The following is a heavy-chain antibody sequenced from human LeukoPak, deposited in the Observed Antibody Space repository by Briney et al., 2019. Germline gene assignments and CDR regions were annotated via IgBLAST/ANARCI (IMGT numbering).Heavy chain of an antibody. D-gene: IGHD3-10*01. J-gene: IGHJ4*02. Sequence: PGRSLRLSCAASGFTFSSYAMHWVRQAPGKGLEWVAVISYDGSNKYYADSVKGRLTISRDNSKNTLYLQMNSLRAEDTAAYYCARDPLYGSGSSLDYWGQGTLVTVSS. V-gene: IGHV3-30*04. CDR1: GFTFSSYA. CDR3: ARDPLYGSGSSLDY. CDR2: ISYDGSNK.